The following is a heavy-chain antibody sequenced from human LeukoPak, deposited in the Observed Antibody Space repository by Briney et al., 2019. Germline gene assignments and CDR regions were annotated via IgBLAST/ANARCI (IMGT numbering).Heavy chain of an antibody. CDR3: ARGVVIAPQTFDY. CDR1: GDSISSYY. V-gene: IGHV4-59*13. D-gene: IGHD2-21*01. Sequence: PSETLSLTCTVSGDSISSYYWSWIRQPPGKGLEWFGYIYYSGSTNYNPSLKSRVTISVDTSKNQFSLKLSSVTAADTAVYYCARGVVIAPQTFDYWGQGTLVTVSS. CDR2: IYYSGST. J-gene: IGHJ4*02.